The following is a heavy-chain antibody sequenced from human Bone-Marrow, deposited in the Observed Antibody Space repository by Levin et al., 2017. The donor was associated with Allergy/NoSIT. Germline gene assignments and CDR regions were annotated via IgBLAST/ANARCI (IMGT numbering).Heavy chain of an antibody. V-gene: IGHV4-59*01. CDR2: IYYSGST. Sequence: PSETLSLTCTVSGGSIRNFYWSWIRQPPGKRLEWIGYIYYSGSTNYNPSLQSRVTISVDTSKNQFSLKLTSVTAADTAVYYCARITHYDDGSSDYDTGYYFDFWGQGALVTVSS. CDR3: ARITHYDDGSSDYDTGYYFDF. CDR1: GGSIRNFY. D-gene: IGHD3-22*01. J-gene: IGHJ4*02.